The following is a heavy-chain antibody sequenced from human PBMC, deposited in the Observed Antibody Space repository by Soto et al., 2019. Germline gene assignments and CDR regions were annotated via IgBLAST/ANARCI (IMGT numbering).Heavy chain of an antibody. J-gene: IGHJ4*02. CDR1: GGTFSSYA. D-gene: IGHD2-21*01. CDR3: AMRDCYNYRYFYF. V-gene: IGHV1-69*13. CDR2: IIPIFGTA. Sequence: SVKVSCEASGGTFSSYAISWVRQAPGQGLEWMGGIIPIFGTANYAQKFQGRVTITADESTSTAYMELSSLRSEDTAVYYCAMRDCYNYRYFYFWGRVTLGAVAS.